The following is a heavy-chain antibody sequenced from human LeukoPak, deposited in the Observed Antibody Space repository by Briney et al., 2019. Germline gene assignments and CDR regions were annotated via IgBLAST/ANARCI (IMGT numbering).Heavy chain of an antibody. D-gene: IGHD3-22*01. J-gene: IGHJ6*03. CDR3: ARSLPYYYDSSGYSNLLYYYYYYMDV. Sequence: PSQTLSLTCAVSGGSISSGGYSWSWIRQPPGKGLEWIGYIYYSGSTYYNPSLKSRVTISVDTSKNQFSLKLSSVTAADTAVYYCARSLPYYYDSSGYSNLLYYYYYYMDVWGKGTTVTVSS. V-gene: IGHV4-30-4*07. CDR2: IYYSGST. CDR1: GGSISSGGYS.